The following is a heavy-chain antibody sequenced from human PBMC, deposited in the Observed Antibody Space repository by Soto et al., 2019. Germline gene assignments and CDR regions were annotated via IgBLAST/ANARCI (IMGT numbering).Heavy chain of an antibody. V-gene: IGHV3-30-3*01. CDR1: GFTFSSYA. CDR3: ARPLWRDDYNWGYFDL. CDR2: ISYDGSNK. Sequence: QVQLVESGGGVVQPGRSLRLSCAASGFTFSSYAMHWVRQAPGKGLEWVAGISYDGSNKYYADSVKGRFTISRDNSKNTRYLQMKSLRAEDTAVYYCARPLWRDDYNWGYFDLWGRGTLVTVSS. D-gene: IGHD4-4*01. J-gene: IGHJ2*01.